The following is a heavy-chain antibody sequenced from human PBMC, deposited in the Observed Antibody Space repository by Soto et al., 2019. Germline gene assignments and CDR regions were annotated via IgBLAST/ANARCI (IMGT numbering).Heavy chain of an antibody. J-gene: IGHJ4*02. CDR2: ITGSGSDT. D-gene: IGHD2-8*01. V-gene: IGHV3-23*01. CDR3: AKLGSSAWCPHDYFDY. CDR1: GFTFNNYA. Sequence: EVQLLESGGGLVQPGGSLRLSCAASGFTFNNYAMGWVRQAPGKGLEWVSAITGSGSDTYYLDSVKGRFTISRDNSKNTLFLQVNSLRAEDTAIYYCAKLGSSAWCPHDYFDYWGQGTLVTVSS.